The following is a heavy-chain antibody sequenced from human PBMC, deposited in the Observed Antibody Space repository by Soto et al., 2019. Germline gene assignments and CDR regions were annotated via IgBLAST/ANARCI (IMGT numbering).Heavy chain of an antibody. CDR3: ARDPHFITIFGVATQGDYGMDV. D-gene: IGHD3-3*01. CDR2: ISSSSSTI. V-gene: IGHV3-48*02. Sequence: GGSLRLSCAVSGFTFSNYAMNWVRQAPGKGLEWVSYISSSSSTIYYADSVKGRFTISRDNAKNSLYLQMNSLRDEDAAVYYCARDPHFITIFGVATQGDYGMDVWGQGATVTVSS. J-gene: IGHJ6*02. CDR1: GFTFSNYA.